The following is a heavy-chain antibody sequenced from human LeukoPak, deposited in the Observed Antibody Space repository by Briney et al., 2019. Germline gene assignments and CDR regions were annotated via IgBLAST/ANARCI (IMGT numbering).Heavy chain of an antibody. J-gene: IGHJ4*02. CDR2: ISYDGSNK. Sequence: GGSLRLSCAASGFTFSSYGMHWVRQAPGKGLEWVAVISYDGSNKYYADSVKGRFTISRDNSKNTLYLQMNSLRAEDTAVYYCASSYYDSSGLDYWGQGTLVTVSS. V-gene: IGHV3-30*03. D-gene: IGHD3-22*01. CDR1: GFTFSSYG. CDR3: ASSYYDSSGLDY.